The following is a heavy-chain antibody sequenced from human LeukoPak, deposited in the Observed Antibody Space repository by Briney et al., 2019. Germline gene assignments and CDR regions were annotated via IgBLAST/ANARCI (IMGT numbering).Heavy chain of an antibody. CDR2: ISSSSSYI. Sequence: GGSLGLSCAASGFSINTYSMNWVRQAPGKGLEWVSSISSSSSYIYYADSVKGRFTISRDNAKNSLYLQMNSLRAEDTAVYYCARDSRKPLRYFDWSPFFGYWGQGTLVTVSS. CDR3: ARDSRKPLRYFDWSPFFGY. V-gene: IGHV3-21*01. D-gene: IGHD3-9*01. J-gene: IGHJ4*02. CDR1: GFSINTYS.